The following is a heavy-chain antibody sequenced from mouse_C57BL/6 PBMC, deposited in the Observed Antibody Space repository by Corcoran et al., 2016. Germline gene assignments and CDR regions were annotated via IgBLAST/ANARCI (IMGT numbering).Heavy chain of an antibody. D-gene: IGHD1-1*01. V-gene: IGHV1-26*01. Sequence: EVQLQQSGPELVKPGASVKISCKASGYTFTDYYMNWVKQSHGKSLEWIGDINPNNGGTSYNQKFKGKATLTVDKSSSTAYMELRSLTSEDSAVYYCARGGSYYGSSSYAMDYWGQGTSVTVSS. CDR2: INPNNGGT. CDR3: ARGGSYYGSSSYAMDY. J-gene: IGHJ4*01. CDR1: GYTFTDYY.